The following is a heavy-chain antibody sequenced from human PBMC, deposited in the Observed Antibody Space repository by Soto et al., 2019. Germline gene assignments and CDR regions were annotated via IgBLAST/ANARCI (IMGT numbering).Heavy chain of an antibody. D-gene: IGHD2-15*01. CDR3: AKAACSGGSCSNWFDP. CDR2: ISGSGGST. CDR1: GFDFSSYS. J-gene: IGHJ5*02. V-gene: IGHV3-23*01. Sequence: GGSLSLSSAATGFDFSSYSMSWVRQAPGKGLEWVSAISGSGGSTYYADSVKGRFTISRDNFKNTLYLQMNSLRAEDTAVYYCAKAACSGGSCSNWFDPWGQGTLVTVSS.